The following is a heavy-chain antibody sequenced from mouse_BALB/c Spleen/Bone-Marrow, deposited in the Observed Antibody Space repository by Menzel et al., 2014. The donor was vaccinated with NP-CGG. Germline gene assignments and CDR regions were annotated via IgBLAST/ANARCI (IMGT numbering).Heavy chain of an antibody. CDR2: ISYDGNN. Sequence: EVQVVESGPGLVKPSQSLSLTCSVTGYSITSGYYWNWIRQFPGNKLEWMGYISYDGNNNYNPSLKNRISITRDTSKNQFFLKLNSVTTEDTATYYCAITTVVNAMDYWGQGTSVTVSS. V-gene: IGHV3-6*01. CDR3: AITTVVNAMDY. CDR1: GYSITSGYY. D-gene: IGHD1-1*01. J-gene: IGHJ4*01.